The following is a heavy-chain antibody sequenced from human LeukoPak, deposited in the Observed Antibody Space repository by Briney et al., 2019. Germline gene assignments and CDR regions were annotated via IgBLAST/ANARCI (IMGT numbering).Heavy chain of an antibody. Sequence: SVKVSCKASEGTFSSYAISWVRQAPGQGREWMGRIIPILGIANYAQKFQSRVTITADKSTSTAYMELSSLRSEDTAVYYCAALPYCSGGSCYSYDYWGQGTLVTVSS. CDR3: AALPYCSGGSCYSYDY. CDR2: IIPILGIA. V-gene: IGHV1-69*04. D-gene: IGHD2-15*01. CDR1: EGTFSSYA. J-gene: IGHJ4*02.